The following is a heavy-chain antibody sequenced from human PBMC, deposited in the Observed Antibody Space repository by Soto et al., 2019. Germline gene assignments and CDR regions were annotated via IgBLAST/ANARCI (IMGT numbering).Heavy chain of an antibody. D-gene: IGHD3-16*01. CDR1: GGSVSSGSYY. Sequence: SETLSLTCTVSGGSVSSGSYYWSWIRQPPGKGLEWIGYIYYSGSTNYNPSLKSRVTISVDTSKNQFSLKLSSVTAADTAAYYCVLTTGVYFDYWGQGTLVTVSS. CDR3: VLTTGVYFDY. CDR2: IYYSGST. V-gene: IGHV4-61*01. J-gene: IGHJ4*02.